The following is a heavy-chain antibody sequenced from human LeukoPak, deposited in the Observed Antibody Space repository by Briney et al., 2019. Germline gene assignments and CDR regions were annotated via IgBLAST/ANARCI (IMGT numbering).Heavy chain of an antibody. CDR3: ARGPVRARYYFDF. V-gene: IGHV4-39*01. Sequence: SETLSLTCTVSGGSVSSANNYWGWIRQPPGKGLEWIGSIYYSGSTYYNPSLKRRVTISVDTSKNQFSLKLSSVTAADTAVYYCARGPVRARYYFDFWGQGTLVTVSS. CDR1: GGSVSSANNY. D-gene: IGHD1-1*01. J-gene: IGHJ4*02. CDR2: IYYSGST.